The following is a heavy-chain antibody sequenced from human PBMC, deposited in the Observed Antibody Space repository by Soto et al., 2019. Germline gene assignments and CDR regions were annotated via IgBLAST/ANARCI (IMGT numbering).Heavy chain of an antibody. Sequence: QVHLVQSGAEVRKPGSSVKVSCKASGGTFRNHGINWVRQAPGQGLEWVGAFIPILGTTNYAPKFQGRVTITADESTLTAYMQLSSLRSEDSAIYFCARALLRLGELSFGSFDYWGQGTLVTVSS. J-gene: IGHJ4*02. CDR3: ARALLRLGELSFGSFDY. D-gene: IGHD3-16*01. V-gene: IGHV1-69*01. CDR1: GGTFRNHG. CDR2: FIPILGTT.